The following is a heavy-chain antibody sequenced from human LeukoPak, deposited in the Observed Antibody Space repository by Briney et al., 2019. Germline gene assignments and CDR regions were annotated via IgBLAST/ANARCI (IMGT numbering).Heavy chain of an antibody. Sequence: GGSLRLSCAASGFTFSSYWMHWVRQAPGKGLGWVSRINSDGSSTSYADSVKGRFTISRDNAENTLYLQMNSLRAEDTAVYYCARAVRDMVRGVSAFYFDYWGQGTLVTVSS. CDR2: INSDGSST. V-gene: IGHV3-74*01. CDR3: ARAVRDMVRGVSAFYFDY. J-gene: IGHJ4*02. D-gene: IGHD3-10*01. CDR1: GFTFSSYW.